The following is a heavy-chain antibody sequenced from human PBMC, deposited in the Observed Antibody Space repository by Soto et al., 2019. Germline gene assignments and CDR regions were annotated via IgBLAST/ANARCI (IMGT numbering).Heavy chain of an antibody. D-gene: IGHD3-10*01. CDR1: GGSIGTYY. CDR3: ARENNVLPGGYFDY. J-gene: IGHJ4*02. CDR2: IYYSGNT. Sequence: SSETLSLTCTVSGGSIGTYYWSWIRQPPGKGLEWIGYIYYSGNTNYNPSLKRRVSISVDTSKNQFSLKLSSVTAADTAVYYCARENNVLPGGYFDYWGQGTLVTVSS. V-gene: IGHV4-59*12.